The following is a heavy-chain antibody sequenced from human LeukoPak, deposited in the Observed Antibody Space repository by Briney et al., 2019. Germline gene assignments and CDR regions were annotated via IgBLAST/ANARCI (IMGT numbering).Heavy chain of an antibody. Sequence: PSETLSLTCTVSGGSISSYYWGWIRQPPGKGLEWIGNIYHSGSTYYNPSLKSRLTISVDTSKNQFSLKLSSVTAADTAVYYCASQQQLVLLDWFDPWGQGTLVTVSS. J-gene: IGHJ5*02. V-gene: IGHV4-59*08. CDR2: IYHSGST. CDR1: GGSISSYY. D-gene: IGHD6-13*01. CDR3: ASQQQLVLLDWFDP.